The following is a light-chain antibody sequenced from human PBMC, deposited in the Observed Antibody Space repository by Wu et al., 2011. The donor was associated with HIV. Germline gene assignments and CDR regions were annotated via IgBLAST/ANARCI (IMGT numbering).Light chain of an antibody. J-gene: IGKJ2*01. CDR3: HQYGSALPHT. CDR1: QGINSKY. Sequence: SCRVSQGINSKYLAWYQQKFGQAPRLLIYGSSIRAWGIPDRFSGSESGTDFTLTISRLEPEDFAMYYCHQYGSALPHTFGQGTKLEI. CDR2: GSS. V-gene: IGKV3-20*01.